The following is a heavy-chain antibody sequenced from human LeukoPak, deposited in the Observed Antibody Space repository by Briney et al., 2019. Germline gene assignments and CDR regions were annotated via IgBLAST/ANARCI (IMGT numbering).Heavy chain of an antibody. CDR1: GVTFSSYC. D-gene: IGHD5-18*01. CDR2: ISSRSSYI. J-gene: IGHJ4*02. Sequence: GGTLRLSGAASGVTFSSYCMSWIRQAPGKGLEWVSSISSRSSYIYYADSVKGRFTISRDNAKNSLYLQMNSLRAEDTAVYYCAGGNTAMPSWGQGTLVTVSS. CDR3: AGGNTAMPS. V-gene: IGHV3-21*01.